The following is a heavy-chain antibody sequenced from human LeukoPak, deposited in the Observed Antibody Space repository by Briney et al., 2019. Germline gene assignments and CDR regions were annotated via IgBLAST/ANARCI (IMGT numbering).Heavy chain of an antibody. CDR3: ARGDIFYGLIDY. J-gene: IGHJ4*02. Sequence: SETLSLTCTVSGGSISSYYWSWIRQPPGKGLEWIGYIYYSGSTNYNPSLKSRVTISVDTSKNQFSLKLSSVTAADTAVYYCARGDIFYGLIDYWGQGTLVTVSS. V-gene: IGHV4-59*01. D-gene: IGHD3-9*01. CDR1: GGSISSYY. CDR2: IYYSGST.